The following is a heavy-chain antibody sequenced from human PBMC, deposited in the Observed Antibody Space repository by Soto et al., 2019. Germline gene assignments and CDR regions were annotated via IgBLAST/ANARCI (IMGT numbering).Heavy chain of an antibody. J-gene: IGHJ4*02. D-gene: IGHD3-10*01. CDR1: GGSFSGYY. CDR3: ARFNDVSGSYYFDY. CDR2: INHSGST. Sequence: TSETLSLTCAVYGGSFSGYYWSWIRQPPGKGLEWIGEINHSGSTNYNPSLKSRVTISVDTSKNQFSLKLSSVTAADTAVYYCARFNDVSGSYYFDYWGQGTLVTVS. V-gene: IGHV4-34*01.